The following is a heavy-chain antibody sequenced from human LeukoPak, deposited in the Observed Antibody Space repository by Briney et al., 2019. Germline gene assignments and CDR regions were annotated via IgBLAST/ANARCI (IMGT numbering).Heavy chain of an antibody. V-gene: IGHV4-34*01. CDR1: GGSFSGYY. D-gene: IGHD6-19*01. J-gene: IGHJ3*02. Sequence: PSETLSLTCAVYGGSFSGYYWSWIRQPPGKGLEWIGEINHSGSTNYNPSLKSRVTISVDTSKNQFSLKLSSVTAADTAVYYCAKSSVAGDAFDIWGQGTMVTVSS. CDR2: INHSGST. CDR3: AKSSVAGDAFDI.